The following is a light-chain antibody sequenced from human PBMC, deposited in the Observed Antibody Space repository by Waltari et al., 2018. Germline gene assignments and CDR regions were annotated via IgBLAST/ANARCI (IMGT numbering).Light chain of an antibody. Sequence: DIQMTHSPSSLSTSVRDRVTITCRASQTITSYLNWYQQKPGKAPKVLIYAASSLQSGVPSRFSGSGSGTDFTLTISSLQPEDFATYYCQQSYTTPRTFGQGTKVEIK. CDR1: QTITSY. CDR2: AAS. V-gene: IGKV1-39*01. J-gene: IGKJ1*01. CDR3: QQSYTTPRT.